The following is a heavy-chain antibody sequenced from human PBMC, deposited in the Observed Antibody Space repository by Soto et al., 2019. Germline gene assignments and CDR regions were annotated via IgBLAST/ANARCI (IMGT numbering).Heavy chain of an antibody. CDR3: ARDVYSSSRYFDY. CDR2: ISSSSSYI. CDR1: GFTFSSYS. V-gene: IGHV3-21*01. D-gene: IGHD6-6*01. J-gene: IGHJ4*02. Sequence: EVQLVESGGGLVKPGGSPRLSCAASGFTFSSYSMNWVRQAPGKGLEWVSSISSSSSYIYYADSVKGRFTISRDNAKNSLYLQTNSLRAEDTAVYYCARDVYSSSRYFDYWGQGTLVTVSS.